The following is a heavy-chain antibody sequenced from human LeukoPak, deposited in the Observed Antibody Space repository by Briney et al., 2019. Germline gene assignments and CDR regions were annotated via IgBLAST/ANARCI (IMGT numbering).Heavy chain of an antibody. CDR3: VRVKGTYFDF. J-gene: IGHJ4*02. D-gene: IGHD1-1*01. CDR2: ISASGSNI. V-gene: IGHV3-48*01. CDR1: GFPFSSYS. Sequence: GGSLRLSCAVSGFPFSSYSMNWARQAPGKGLEWVSYISASGSNIYYLDAVKGRFTVSRDNAMNSLFLQMDRPRAEDTAIYYCVRVKGTYFDFWGQGTPVTVSS.